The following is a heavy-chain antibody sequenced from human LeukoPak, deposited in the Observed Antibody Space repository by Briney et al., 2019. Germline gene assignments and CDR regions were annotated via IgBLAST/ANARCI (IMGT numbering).Heavy chain of an antibody. CDR1: GVSIRSGDYY. Sequence: PSETLSLTCIVSGVSIRSGDYYWSWIRQPPGKGLEWIGYIYYSGSTNYNPSLKSRVTISVDTSKNQFSLKLSSVTAADTAVYYCASTEGFWGLSDYYYMDVWGKGTTATISS. J-gene: IGHJ6*03. D-gene: IGHD3-10*01. CDR2: IYYSGST. CDR3: ASTEGFWGLSDYYYMDV. V-gene: IGHV4-61*08.